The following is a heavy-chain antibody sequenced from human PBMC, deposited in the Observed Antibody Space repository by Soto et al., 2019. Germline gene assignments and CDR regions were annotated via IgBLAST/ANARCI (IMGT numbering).Heavy chain of an antibody. CDR1: GYTFTSYG. D-gene: IGHD3-10*01. V-gene: IGHV1-18*04. J-gene: IGHJ6*02. Sequence: ASVKVSCKASGYTFTSYGISWVRQAPGQGLEWMGWISAYNGNTNYVQKLQGRVTMTTDTSTSTAYMELRSLRSDDTAVYYCARDPITMVRGVIITVLYYYGMDVWGQGTTVTVS. CDR3: ARDPITMVRGVIITVLYYYGMDV. CDR2: ISAYNGNT.